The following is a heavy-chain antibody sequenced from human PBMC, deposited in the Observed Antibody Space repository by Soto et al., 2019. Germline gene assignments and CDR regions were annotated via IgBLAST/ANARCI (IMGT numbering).Heavy chain of an antibody. V-gene: IGHV3-23*01. CDR1: GFTFSSYA. D-gene: IGHD6-13*01. J-gene: IGHJ3*02. Sequence: EVQLLESGGGLVQPGGSLRLSCAASGFTFSSYAMSWVRQAPGKGLEWVSAISGSGGSTYYADSEKGRFTISRDNSKNTVYLQMNTPRALDTAVYHWGKDWSSWGNAFDIWGEGTMVTASS. CDR3: GKDWSSWGNAFDI. CDR2: ISGSGGST.